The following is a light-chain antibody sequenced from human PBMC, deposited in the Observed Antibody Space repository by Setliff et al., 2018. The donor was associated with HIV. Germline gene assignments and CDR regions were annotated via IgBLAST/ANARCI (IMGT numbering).Light chain of an antibody. CDR3: QVWESCSDQRV. CDR2: HDT. CDR1: NIGSKS. V-gene: IGLV3-21*01. J-gene: IGLJ2*01. Sequence: SYELTQPPSVSVAPGKTARITCGGNNIGSKSVHWYQQKPGQAPVLVIYHDTDRPSGIPERFSGSNSGNTATLTISRVEAGDEADYYCQVWESCSDQRVFGGGTQLTVL.